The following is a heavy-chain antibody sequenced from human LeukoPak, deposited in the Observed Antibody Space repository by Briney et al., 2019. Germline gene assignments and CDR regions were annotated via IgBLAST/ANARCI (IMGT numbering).Heavy chain of an antibody. CDR2: IYPGDSDT. Sequence: GESLKISCKGSGYNFTSYWIGWVRQMPGKGLEWKGIIYPGDSDTRYSPSFQGQVTISADKSISTAYPQWSSLKASDTAMYYCAGWAVTTFNDAFDIWGQGTMVTVSS. D-gene: IGHD4-17*01. CDR3: AGWAVTTFNDAFDI. V-gene: IGHV5-51*01. CDR1: GYNFTSYW. J-gene: IGHJ3*02.